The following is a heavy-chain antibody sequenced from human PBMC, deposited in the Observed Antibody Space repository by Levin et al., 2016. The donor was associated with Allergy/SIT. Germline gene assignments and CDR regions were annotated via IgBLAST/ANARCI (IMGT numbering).Heavy chain of an antibody. Sequence: GGSLRLSCAASGFTFRGSTMHWVRQASGKGLEWIGRIRSKPNNYATAYAASVKGRFTISRDDSKNTAFLQMNSLKTEDSAVYYCAKSLAVAGRGYYYQGMDVWGQGTTVTVSS. D-gene: IGHD6-19*01. J-gene: IGHJ6*02. CDR3: AKSLAVAGRGYYYQGMDV. V-gene: IGHV3-73*01. CDR2: IRSKPNNYAT. CDR1: GFTFRGST.